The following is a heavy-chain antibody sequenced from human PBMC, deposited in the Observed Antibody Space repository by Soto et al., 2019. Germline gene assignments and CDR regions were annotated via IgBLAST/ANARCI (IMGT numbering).Heavy chain of an antibody. CDR3: AKDFKDIVVVPAAIFHYYGMDV. V-gene: IGHV3-30*18. J-gene: IGHJ6*02. CDR1: GFTFSSYG. D-gene: IGHD2-2*02. CDR2: ISYDGSNK. Sequence: PGGSLRLSCAASGFTFSSYGMHWVRQAPGKGLECVAVISYDGSNKYYADSVKGRFTISRDNSKNTLYLQMNSLRAEDTAVYYCAKDFKDIVVVPAAIFHYYGMDVWGQGTTVTVSS.